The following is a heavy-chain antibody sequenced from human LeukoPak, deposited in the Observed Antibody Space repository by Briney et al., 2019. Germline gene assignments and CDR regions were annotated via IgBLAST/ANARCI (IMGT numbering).Heavy chain of an antibody. CDR1: GFTFSSYS. Sequence: GGSLRLSCAASGFTFSSYSMNWVRQAPGKGLEWVSSISSSSSYIYYADSVKGRFTISRDNAKNSLYLQMNSLRAEDTAVYYCAKGNLDAYYYYYMDVWGKGTTVTVSS. J-gene: IGHJ6*03. D-gene: IGHD1-14*01. V-gene: IGHV3-21*01. CDR2: ISSSSSYI. CDR3: AKGNLDAYYYYYMDV.